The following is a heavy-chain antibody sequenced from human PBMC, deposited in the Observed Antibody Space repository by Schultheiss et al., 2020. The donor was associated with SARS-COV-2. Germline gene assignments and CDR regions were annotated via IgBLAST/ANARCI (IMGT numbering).Heavy chain of an antibody. CDR2: INPKTGDT. CDR3: ARVGPIAVAAVDY. Sequence: ASVKVSCKASGGTFSSYAISWVRQAPGQGLEWMGRINPKTGDTHYAQKFQGGVTMTRDTSISTAYMELSRLRSDDTAVYYCARVGPIAVAAVDYWGQGTLVTVSS. V-gene: IGHV1-2*06. D-gene: IGHD6-19*01. J-gene: IGHJ4*02. CDR1: GGTFSSYA.